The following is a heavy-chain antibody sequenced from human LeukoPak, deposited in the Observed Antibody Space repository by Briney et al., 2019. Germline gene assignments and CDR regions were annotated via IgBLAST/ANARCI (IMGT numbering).Heavy chain of an antibody. Sequence: PSETPSLTCAVYGGSSIGYYWSWIRQPPGKGLEWIGEINHSGSTNYNPSLKSRVTISVDTSKNQFSLKLSSVTAADTAVYYCASGLFDYWGQGTLVTVSS. CDR1: GGSSIGYY. CDR3: ASGLFDY. V-gene: IGHV4-34*01. J-gene: IGHJ4*02. CDR2: INHSGST.